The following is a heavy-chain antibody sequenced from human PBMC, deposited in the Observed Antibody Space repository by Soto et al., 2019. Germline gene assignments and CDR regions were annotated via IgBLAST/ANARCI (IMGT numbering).Heavy chain of an antibody. Sequence: WGSLRLSCVASGFTFISYAMVCCRHSPGKGLEWVSAIRDTGANTYYADSVKGRFTVSRDNSKNTLYLQMNCLRAEDTAVYYCAKYGLSTIGLFDYWGQGTLVTVSS. V-gene: IGHV3-23*01. CDR1: GFTFISYA. D-gene: IGHD5-12*01. CDR3: AKYGLSTIGLFDY. CDR2: IRDTGANT. J-gene: IGHJ4*02.